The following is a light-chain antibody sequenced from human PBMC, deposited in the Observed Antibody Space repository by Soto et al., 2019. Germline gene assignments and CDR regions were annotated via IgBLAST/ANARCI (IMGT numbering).Light chain of an antibody. V-gene: IGKV1-39*01. Sequence: DIPMTHSPSSLSASVGDRVTITCRASQSISNYLNWYQQKPGKAPKFLIYAASNLQSGVPSRFSGSGSGTDFTLTISSLQPEDFATYYCQQSYRAPLTFGGGTKVEIK. J-gene: IGKJ4*01. CDR2: AAS. CDR3: QQSYRAPLT. CDR1: QSISNY.